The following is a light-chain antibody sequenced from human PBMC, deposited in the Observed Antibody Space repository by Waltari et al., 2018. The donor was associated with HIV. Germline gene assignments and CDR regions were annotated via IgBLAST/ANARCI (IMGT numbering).Light chain of an antibody. CDR1: SSNIGRPS. J-gene: IGLJ3*02. CDR3: GTWDSSLSTVV. V-gene: IGLV1-51*01. CDR2: HKD. Sequence: QSVLTQPPSVSAAPGQKVTLSCSVSSSNIGRPSVSWYQHLPGTAPKLPIYHKDDWPSESPDRFSGSRSGTSAALDITGLQTGDEADYRCGTWDSSLSTVVFGGGTKLTVL.